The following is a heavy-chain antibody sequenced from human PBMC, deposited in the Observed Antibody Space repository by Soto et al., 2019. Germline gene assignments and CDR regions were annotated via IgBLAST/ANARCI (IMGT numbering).Heavy chain of an antibody. J-gene: IGHJ4*02. CDR3: AFRHGSGSYLPD. Sequence: GASVKVSCKASGYTLTSYAMHWVRQAPGQRLEWMGWINAGNGNTKYSQKFQGRVTITRDTSASTAYMELSSLRSEDTAVYYCAFRHGSGSYLPDWGQGTLVTVSS. V-gene: IGHV1-3*01. CDR1: GYTLTSYA. CDR2: INAGNGNT. D-gene: IGHD3-10*01.